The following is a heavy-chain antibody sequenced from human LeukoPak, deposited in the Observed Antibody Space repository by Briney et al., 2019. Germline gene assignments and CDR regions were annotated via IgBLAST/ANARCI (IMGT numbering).Heavy chain of an antibody. CDR1: GGSISSSSYY. D-gene: IGHD3-9*01. J-gene: IGHJ6*03. CDR3: ARGVRYFDWLLEGYYYYMDV. Sequence: SETLSLTCTVSGGSISSSSYYWGWIRQPPGKGLEWIGSIYYSGSTYYNPSLKSRVTISVDTSKNQFSLKLSSVTAADTAVYYCARGVRYFDWLLEGYYYYMDVWGKGTTVTVSS. CDR2: IYYSGST. V-gene: IGHV4-39*01.